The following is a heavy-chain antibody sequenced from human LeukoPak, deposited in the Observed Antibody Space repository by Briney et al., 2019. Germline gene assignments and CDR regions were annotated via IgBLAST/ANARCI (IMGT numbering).Heavy chain of an antibody. CDR3: ARVMLSYYFDY. V-gene: IGHV3-30*03. D-gene: IGHD3-10*02. J-gene: IGHJ4*02. CDR2: ISDDGSEK. Sequence: PGGSLRLSCAASGFTFNSYGMHWVRQAPGKGLQWVAYISDDGSEKSYADFVEGRFSISRDKAKKALFLQMNSLRPGDTAVYYCARVMLSYYFDYWGQGTQVAVSS. CDR1: GFTFNSYG.